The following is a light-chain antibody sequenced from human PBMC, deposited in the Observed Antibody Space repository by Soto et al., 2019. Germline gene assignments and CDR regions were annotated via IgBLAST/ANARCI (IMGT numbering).Light chain of an antibody. J-gene: IGKJ1*01. CDR3: QQSYSRPRT. V-gene: IGKV1-39*01. CDR2: TTS. CDR1: QSISSY. Sequence: DIQMTQSPSSLSASVGDRVTITCRASQSISSYLNWYQQKPWKAPNLLIYTTSNLESGVPSRFSGSGSGTDFTLTISSLQPEDVATYFCQQSYSRPRTFGQGTKVEI.